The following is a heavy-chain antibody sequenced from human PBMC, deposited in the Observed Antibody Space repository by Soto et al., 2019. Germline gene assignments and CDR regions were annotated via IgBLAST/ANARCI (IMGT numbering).Heavy chain of an antibody. Sequence: GGSLRLSCAASGFTFSSYWMSWVRQAPGKGLEWVANIKQDGSEKYYVDSVKDRFTISRDNAKNSLYLQMNSLRAEDTAVYYCARDGGYPNSSFDYWGQGTLVTVSS. CDR3: ARDGGYPNSSFDY. CDR2: IKQDGSEK. CDR1: GFTFSSYW. D-gene: IGHD5-18*01. V-gene: IGHV3-7*01. J-gene: IGHJ4*02.